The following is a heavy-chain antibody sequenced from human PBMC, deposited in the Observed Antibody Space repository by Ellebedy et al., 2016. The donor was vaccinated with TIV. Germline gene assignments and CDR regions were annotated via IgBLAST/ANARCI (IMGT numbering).Heavy chain of an antibody. J-gene: IGHJ4*02. CDR1: GYTFITYG. CDR3: ARDSSGSPRY. D-gene: IGHD6-19*01. CDR2: IRGYNGDT. Sequence: AASVKVSCKASGYTFITYGISWVRQAPGQGLEWMGWIRGYNGDTSYAEIFQGRVTMTTGTSTSTAYMELRSLRSDDTAVYYCARDSSGSPRYWGQGTLVTVSS. V-gene: IGHV1-18*01.